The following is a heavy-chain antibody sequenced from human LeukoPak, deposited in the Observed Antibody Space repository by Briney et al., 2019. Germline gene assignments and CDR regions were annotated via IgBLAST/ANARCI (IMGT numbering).Heavy chain of an antibody. CDR3: ARHESGGWYYFDY. CDR1: GGSISSYY. V-gene: IGHV4-59*08. CDR2: IYYSGST. J-gene: IGHJ4*02. D-gene: IGHD6-19*01. Sequence: KPSETLSLTCTVSGGSISSYYWSWIRQPPGKGLEWIGYIYYSGSTSYNPSLNSRVSISVDTSKNQFSLDMSSVTTADTAVYYRARHESGGWYYFDYWGQGILVTVSS.